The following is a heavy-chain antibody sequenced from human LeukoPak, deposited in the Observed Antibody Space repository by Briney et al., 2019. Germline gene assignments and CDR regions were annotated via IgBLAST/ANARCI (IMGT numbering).Heavy chain of an antibody. CDR1: GYTFTGYY. CDR3: ARDAYSSTTFDY. V-gene: IGHV1-2*06. D-gene: IGHD6-13*01. J-gene: IGHJ4*02. CDR2: INPNSGGA. Sequence: GASVKVSCKASGYTFTGYYLHWVRQAPGKGLEWMGRINPNSGGANYAQKFQGRVTMTRDTSTSIAYMDVSRLRSDDKAFYVWARDAYSSTTFDYWGQGTLVTVSS.